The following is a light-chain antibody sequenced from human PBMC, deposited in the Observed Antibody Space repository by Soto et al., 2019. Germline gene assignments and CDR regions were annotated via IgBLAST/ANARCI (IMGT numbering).Light chain of an antibody. CDR2: YDS. V-gene: IGLV3-21*04. CDR3: QVWDSSSDHVV. CDR1: NIGSKS. J-gene: IGLJ2*01. Sequence: SYELTQPPSVSVVPGKTARITCGGNNIGSKSVHWYQQKPGQAPVLVIYYDSDRPSGIPERFSGSNSGNTATLTISRVEAGDEADYYCQVWDSSSDHVVFGGGTKVTVL.